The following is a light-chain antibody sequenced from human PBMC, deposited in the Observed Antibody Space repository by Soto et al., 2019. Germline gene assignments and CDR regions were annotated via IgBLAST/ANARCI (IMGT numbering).Light chain of an antibody. J-gene: IGKJ3*01. CDR1: QSISIY. Sequence: DIQMTQSPSSLSASVGDRVTITCRASQSISIYLHWYQQKPGKAPTLLIYAASGVQSGDPPRFSSSVTKKDSTLTISSLQPEDFATYYRQHRYSPLLTFGRGTKVDIK. CDR3: QHRYSPLLT. V-gene: IGKV1-39*01. CDR2: AAS.